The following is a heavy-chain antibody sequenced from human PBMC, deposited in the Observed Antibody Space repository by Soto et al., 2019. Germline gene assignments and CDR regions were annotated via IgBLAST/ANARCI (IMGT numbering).Heavy chain of an antibody. CDR2: IYYSGST. CDR3: ARRYGGNFDY. CDR1: GCSISGFY. D-gene: IGHD1-26*01. J-gene: IGHJ4*02. Sequence: PSETLCLTCTVSGCSISGFYLSWIRQPPGKGLEWIGYIYYSGSTNYNPSLKSRVTISVDTSKNQFSLKLSSVTAADTAVYYCARRYGGNFDYWGQGTLVTVSS. V-gene: IGHV4-59*01.